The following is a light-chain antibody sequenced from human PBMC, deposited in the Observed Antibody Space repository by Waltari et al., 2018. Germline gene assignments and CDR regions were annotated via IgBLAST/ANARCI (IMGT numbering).Light chain of an antibody. CDR1: QSISIY. CDR3: QQNYNTPRT. CDR2: TAS. J-gene: IGKJ1*01. Sequence: DIQMTKSPSRLSASVGDRVTITCRASQSISIYLNWYQQKPGKAPKLLIYTASSWQSGVPSRFSGSGSGTDFTLTISSLKPEDSATYYCQQNYNTPRTFGQGTKVEIK. V-gene: IGKV1-39*01.